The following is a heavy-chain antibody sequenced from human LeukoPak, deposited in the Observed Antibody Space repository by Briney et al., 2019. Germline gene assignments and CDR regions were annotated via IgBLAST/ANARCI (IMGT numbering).Heavy chain of an antibody. J-gene: IGHJ6*03. CDR1: GGSFSGYY. CDR2: INHSGST. D-gene: IGHD2-21*02. V-gene: IGHV4-34*01. CDR3: ARGQSDWEYYYYYMDV. Sequence: PSETLSLTCAVYGGSFSGYYWSWIRQPPGKGLEWIGEINHSGSTNYNPSLKSRVTISVDTSKNQFSLKLSSVTAADTAVYYCARGQSDWEYYYYYMDVWGKGTTVTVSS.